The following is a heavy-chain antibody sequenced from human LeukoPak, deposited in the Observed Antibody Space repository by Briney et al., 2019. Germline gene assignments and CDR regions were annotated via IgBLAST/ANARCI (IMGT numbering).Heavy chain of an antibody. CDR2: ISSSGTTI. J-gene: IGHJ4*02. Sequence: GGSLRLSCAASGFTFSDYYMSWIRQPPGKGLEWVSYISSSGTTIYYPDSVRGRFTVSRDNAKNSLYLQMDSLSAEDTAFYYCASLRGVNRWGQGTLVTVSS. V-gene: IGHV3-11*01. CDR3: ASLRGVNR. D-gene: IGHD3-10*01. CDR1: GFTFSDYY.